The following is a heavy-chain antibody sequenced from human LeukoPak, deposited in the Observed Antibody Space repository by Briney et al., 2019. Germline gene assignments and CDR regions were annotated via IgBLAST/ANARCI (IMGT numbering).Heavy chain of an antibody. J-gene: IGHJ4*02. V-gene: IGHV4-34*01. Sequence: PSETLSLTCAVYGGSFSGYYWSWIRQPPGKGLEWIGEINHSGSTNYNPSLKSRVTISVDTSKNQFSLKLSSVTAADTAVYYCASGYYASRRDYWGQGTLVTVSS. CDR3: ASGYYASRRDY. CDR2: INHSGST. CDR1: GGSFSGYY. D-gene: IGHD3-22*01.